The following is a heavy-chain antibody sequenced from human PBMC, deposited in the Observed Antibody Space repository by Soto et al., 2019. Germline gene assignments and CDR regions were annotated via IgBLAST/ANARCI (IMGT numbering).Heavy chain of an antibody. D-gene: IGHD4-17*01. V-gene: IGHV5-51*01. Sequence: GESLKISCKGSGYSFTSYWIGWVRQMPGKGLERMGIIYPGDSDTRYSPSFQGQVTISADKSISTAYLQWSSLKASDTAMYYCSRAVTPSHYYYYYGMDVWGQGTTVTVSS. J-gene: IGHJ6*02. CDR2: IYPGDSDT. CDR3: SRAVTPSHYYYYYGMDV. CDR1: GYSFTSYW.